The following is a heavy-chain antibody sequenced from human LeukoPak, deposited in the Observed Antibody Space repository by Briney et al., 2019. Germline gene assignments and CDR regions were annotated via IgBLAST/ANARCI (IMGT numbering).Heavy chain of an antibody. V-gene: IGHV4-34*01. CDR1: GGSFSGYY. Sequence: SETLSFTCAVYGGSFSGYYWSWIRRPPGKGLEWIGEINHSGSTNYNPSLKSRVTISVDTSKNQFSLKLSSVTAADTAVYYCARAPAVYTIFGDYWGQGTLVTVSS. CDR2: INHSGST. CDR3: ARAPAVYTIFGDY. J-gene: IGHJ4*02. D-gene: IGHD3-3*01.